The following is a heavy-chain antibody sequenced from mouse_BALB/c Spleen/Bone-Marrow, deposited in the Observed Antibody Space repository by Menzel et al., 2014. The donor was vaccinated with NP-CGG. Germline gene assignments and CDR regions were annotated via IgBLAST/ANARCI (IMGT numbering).Heavy chain of an antibody. J-gene: IGHJ3*01. CDR3: VRHGAAY. CDR1: GFTFNTYA. Sequence: EVHLVESGGGLVQPKGSLTLSCAASGFTFNTYAMNWVRQAPGKGLEWVARIRSRSNKYATYYADSVKDRFTISRDDSQSMLYLQMNNLKTEDTATYYCVRHGAAYWGQGTLVTVSA. V-gene: IGHV10-1*02. CDR2: IRSRSNKYAT.